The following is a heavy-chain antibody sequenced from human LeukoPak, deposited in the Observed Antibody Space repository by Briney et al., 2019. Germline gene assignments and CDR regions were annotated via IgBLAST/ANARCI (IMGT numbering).Heavy chain of an antibody. V-gene: IGHV4-4*07. Sequence: SENLSLTCTVSAGSISSYYWSLIRQPAGKGLEWIGRIYTSGSTNYNPSLKSRVTMSVDTSKNQFSLKLISVNYAVPAVYYCHTHHYDSSGSYYAPGWEQGTLVTVSS. CDR3: HTHHYDSSGSYYAPG. D-gene: IGHD3-22*01. CDR1: AGSISSYY. CDR2: IYTSGST. J-gene: IGHJ4*02.